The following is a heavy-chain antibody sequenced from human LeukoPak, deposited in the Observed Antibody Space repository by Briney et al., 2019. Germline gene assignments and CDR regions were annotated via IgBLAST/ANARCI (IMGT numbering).Heavy chain of an antibody. CDR2: ISYDGSNK. CDR3: ASGGRSSSWFLDY. J-gene: IGHJ4*02. D-gene: IGHD6-13*01. V-gene: IGHV3-30*04. Sequence: GGSLRLSCAASGFTFSSYAMHWVRQAPGKGLEWVAVISYDGSNKYYADSVKGRFTISRDNSKNTLYLQMNSLRAEDTAVYYCASGGRSSSWFLDYWGQGTLVTVSS. CDR1: GFTFSSYA.